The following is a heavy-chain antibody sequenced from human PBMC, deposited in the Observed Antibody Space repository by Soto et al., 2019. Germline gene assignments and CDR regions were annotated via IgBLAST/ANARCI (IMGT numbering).Heavy chain of an antibody. CDR3: SRDQGTTVTIWFDP. CDR2: IYYSGST. J-gene: IGHJ5*02. Sequence: SETLSLTCTVSGGSISSGGYYWSWIRQHPGKGLEWIGYIYYSGSTYYNPSLKSRVTISVDTSKNQFSLKLSSVTAADTAVYYCSRDQGTTVTIWFDPWGQGTQVTVSS. V-gene: IGHV4-31*03. D-gene: IGHD4-17*01. CDR1: GGSISSGGYY.